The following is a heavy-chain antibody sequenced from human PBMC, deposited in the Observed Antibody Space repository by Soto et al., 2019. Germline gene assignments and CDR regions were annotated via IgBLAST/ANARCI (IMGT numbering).Heavy chain of an antibody. CDR2: IGTAGDT. V-gene: IGHV3-13*01. D-gene: IGHD1-20*01. J-gene: IGHJ3*02. CDR1: GFTFSSYD. CDR3: VRAGVYVYFDI. Sequence: EVQLVESGGGLVQPGGSLRLSCAASGFTFSSYDMHWVRQATGKGLEWVSAIGTAGDTYYPGSVKGRFTISRENAKNSFYLQMNSLRAGDTAVYYCVRAGVYVYFDIWGQGTMVTVSS.